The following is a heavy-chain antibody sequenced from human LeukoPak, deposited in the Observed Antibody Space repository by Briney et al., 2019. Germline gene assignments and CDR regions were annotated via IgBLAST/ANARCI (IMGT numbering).Heavy chain of an antibody. V-gene: IGHV3-30*18. D-gene: IGHD6-19*01. CDR1: GFTFSSYG. CDR2: ISWDGNNK. CDR3: AKDFGSGWYYFDY. J-gene: IGHJ4*02. Sequence: GGSLRLSCAASGFTFSSYGIHWVRQAPGKGLEWVAAISWDGNNKYYVDSVKGRFTISRDNSKNTLYLQMNSLRAEDTAVYYCAKDFGSGWYYFDYWGQGTLVPVSS.